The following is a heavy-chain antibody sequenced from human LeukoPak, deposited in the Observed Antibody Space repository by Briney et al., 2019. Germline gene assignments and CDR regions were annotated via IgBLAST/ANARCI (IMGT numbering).Heavy chain of an antibody. CDR3: AKDGLYYYDSSGYVDY. D-gene: IGHD3-22*01. Sequence: RSGGSLRLSCAASGFTFSSYGMHWVRQAPGKGLEWVAVISYDGSNKYYADSVKGRFTISRDNSKNTLYLQMNSLRAEDTAVYYCAKDGLYYYDSSGYVDYWGQGTLATVSS. J-gene: IGHJ4*02. CDR2: ISYDGSNK. V-gene: IGHV3-30*18. CDR1: GFTFSSYG.